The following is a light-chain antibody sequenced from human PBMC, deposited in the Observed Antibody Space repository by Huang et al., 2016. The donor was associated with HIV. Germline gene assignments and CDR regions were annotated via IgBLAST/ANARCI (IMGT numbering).Light chain of an antibody. J-gene: IGKJ2*01. CDR1: QSVSSN. CDR3: QQYNNWPPGDT. Sequence: EIAMTQSPATLYVSPGERVTLSCRASQSVSSNLAWYQQKPGQAPRLLLDGASTRATGIPARVSGRGSGTEFTLTISSLQSEDFAVYYCQQYNNWPPGDTFGQGTKLEIK. V-gene: IGKV3-15*01. CDR2: GAS.